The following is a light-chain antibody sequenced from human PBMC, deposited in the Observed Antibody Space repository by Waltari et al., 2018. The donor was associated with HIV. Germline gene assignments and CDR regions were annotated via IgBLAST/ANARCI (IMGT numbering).Light chain of an antibody. V-gene: IGLV2-8*01. CDR3: ASHAGSKDV. CDR1: SSDVGASNY. J-gene: IGLJ2*01. Sequence: QSALTPPPSASGSPGPSVTIPCTGTSSDVGASNYASCFQQHQSKAPKLRIYDVTKRPSGVPDRFSGSKSGNTASLTVPGLQAEDEADYYCASHAGSKDVFGGGTRLTVL. CDR2: DVT.